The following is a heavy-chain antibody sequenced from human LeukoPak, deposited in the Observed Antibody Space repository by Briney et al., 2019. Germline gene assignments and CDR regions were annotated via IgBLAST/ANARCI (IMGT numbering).Heavy chain of an antibody. Sequence: PSETLSLTCAVYGGSFSGYYWSWIRQPPGKGLEWIGEINHSGSTNCNPSLKSRVTISVDTSKNQFSLKLSSVTAADTAVYYCARGDGRDGYKGRLEYWGQGNLVTASS. J-gene: IGHJ4*02. CDR2: INHSGST. V-gene: IGHV4-34*01. CDR1: GGSFSGYY. D-gene: IGHD5-24*01. CDR3: ARGDGRDGYKGRLEY.